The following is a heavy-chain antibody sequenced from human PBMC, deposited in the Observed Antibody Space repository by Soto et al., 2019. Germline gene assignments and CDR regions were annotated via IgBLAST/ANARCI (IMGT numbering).Heavy chain of an antibody. Sequence: GESLKISCKGSGYNFTSYWITWVRQMPGKGLEWLGRIDPSDSYTNYSPSFQGHVTISTDRSITTAYLQWSSLKASDTAMYYCASSIAAAASFAYWGQGTLVTVSS. CDR3: ASSIAAAASFAY. V-gene: IGHV5-10-1*01. CDR1: GYNFTSYW. J-gene: IGHJ4*02. D-gene: IGHD6-13*01. CDR2: IDPSDSYT.